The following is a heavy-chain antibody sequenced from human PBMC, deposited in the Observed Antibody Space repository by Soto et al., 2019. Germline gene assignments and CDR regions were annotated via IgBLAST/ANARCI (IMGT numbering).Heavy chain of an antibody. CDR1: GFTVSTYG. Sequence: QVQLVESGGSVVQPGRSLRLSCAVSGFTVSTYGMNWVCQAPGKGLEWVAVISRDGGTKYYADSVKGRFTISRDNSRNTLFLEINSLRGDDMAVYYCTGEVASGYWGQGTLVTVSS. D-gene: IGHD2-8*02. V-gene: IGHV3-30*03. CDR2: ISRDGGTK. CDR3: TGEVASGY. J-gene: IGHJ4*02.